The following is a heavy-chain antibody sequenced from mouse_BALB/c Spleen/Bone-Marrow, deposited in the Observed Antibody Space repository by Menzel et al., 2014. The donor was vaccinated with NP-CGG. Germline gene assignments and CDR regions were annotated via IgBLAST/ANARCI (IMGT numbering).Heavy chain of an antibody. CDR2: IYPSDSYT. J-gene: IGHJ2*01. CDR3: TRSEYYFDY. V-gene: IGHV1-69*02. Sequence: ESGAELVRPGASVKLSCKASGYTFTSYWINWVKQRPGQGLEWIGNIYPSDSYTSYNQKFKDKATLTVDKSSSTAYMQLSSPTSEDSAVYYCTRSEYYFDYWGQGTTLTVSS. CDR1: GYTFTSYW.